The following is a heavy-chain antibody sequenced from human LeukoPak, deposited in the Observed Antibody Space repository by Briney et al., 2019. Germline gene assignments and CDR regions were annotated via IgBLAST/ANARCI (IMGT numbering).Heavy chain of an antibody. CDR2: IYPGDSDT. Sequence: KAGESLQICCKGSGYSFTSYWIGWVRQMPGKGLEWMGIIYPGDSDTRYSPSFQGQVTISADKSISTAYLQWSSLKASDTAMYYCARRGLPGYSGSYWGDWFDPWGQGTLVTVSS. CDR1: GYSFTSYW. CDR3: ARRGLPGYSGSYWGDWFDP. V-gene: IGHV5-51*01. J-gene: IGHJ5*02. D-gene: IGHD1-26*01.